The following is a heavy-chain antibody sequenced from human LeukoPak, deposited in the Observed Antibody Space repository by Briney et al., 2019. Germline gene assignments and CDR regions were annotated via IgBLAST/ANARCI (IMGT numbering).Heavy chain of an antibody. J-gene: IGHJ4*02. Sequence: SETLSLTCSVSGGSISSSSYYWGWIRQPPGTGLEWIGSIYYSGSTYYDPSLKSRVTISVDTSKNQFSLKLSSVTAADTAVYYCARRGSGSYFKPYYFDYWGQGTLVTVSS. CDR1: GGSISSSSYY. CDR3: ARRGSGSYFKPYYFDY. D-gene: IGHD3-10*01. V-gene: IGHV4-39*01. CDR2: IYYSGST.